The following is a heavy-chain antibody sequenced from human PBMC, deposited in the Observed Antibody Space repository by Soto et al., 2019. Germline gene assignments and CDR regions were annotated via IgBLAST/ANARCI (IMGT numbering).Heavy chain of an antibody. CDR2: FYSGGST. Sequence: EVQLVESGGGLIQPGGSLRLACAASGFTVSSNYMSWVRQAPGKGLEWVSVFYSGGSTYYADSENGRFPISRDNSKNTLYLQMNSLRAEDTAVYYCARGYYYDSSGPFDYWGQGTLVTVSS. D-gene: IGHD3-22*01. V-gene: IGHV3-53*01. CDR1: GFTVSSNY. CDR3: ARGYYYDSSGPFDY. J-gene: IGHJ4*02.